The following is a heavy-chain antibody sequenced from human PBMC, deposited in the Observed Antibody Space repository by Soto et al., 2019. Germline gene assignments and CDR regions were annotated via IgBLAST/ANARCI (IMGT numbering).Heavy chain of an antibody. CDR2: INEDGSDK. V-gene: IGHV3-7*01. D-gene: IGHD2-15*01. J-gene: IGHJ4*02. CDR1: GFTFSTYW. Sequence: EVQLVESGGGLVQPGGSLRLSCAASGFTFSTYWMSWVRQAPGKGLEWVANINEDGSDKYYLDSVKGRFTISRDNAKNSLYLHMNSLRAEDTELYFCARDLGGKTNYWGQGTLVTVSS. CDR3: ARDLGGKTNY.